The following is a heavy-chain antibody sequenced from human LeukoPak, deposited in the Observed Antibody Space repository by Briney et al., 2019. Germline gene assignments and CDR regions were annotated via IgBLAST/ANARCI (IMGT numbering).Heavy chain of an antibody. CDR2: ISSSSSTI. CDR3: ARDAYYYDSSGPDY. D-gene: IGHD3-22*01. V-gene: IGHV3-48*04. CDR1: GFTFSSYS. Sequence: GGSLRVSCAASGFTFSSYSMNWVRQARGKGLEWVSYISSSSSTIYYADSVKGRFTISRDNAKNSLYLQMNSLRAEDTAVYYCARDAYYYDSSGPDYWGQGTLVTVSS. J-gene: IGHJ4*02.